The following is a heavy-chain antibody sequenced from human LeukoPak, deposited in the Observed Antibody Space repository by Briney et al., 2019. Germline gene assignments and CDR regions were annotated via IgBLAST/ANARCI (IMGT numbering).Heavy chain of an antibody. CDR2: IKGDESEK. V-gene: IGHV3-7*01. CDR1: GFTLSNYW. J-gene: IGHJ4*02. Sequence: GGSLRLSCVGTGFTLSNYWMNWVRQAPGKGLEWVASIKGDESEKKFVDSVRGRFTISRDNSQNSLFLQMNSLRAEDTAVYYCARDVGGSLDYWGQGTLVTVSS. D-gene: IGHD1-26*01. CDR3: ARDVGGSLDY.